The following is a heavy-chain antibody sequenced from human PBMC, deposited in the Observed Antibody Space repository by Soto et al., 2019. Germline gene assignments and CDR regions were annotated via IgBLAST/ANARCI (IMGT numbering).Heavy chain of an antibody. J-gene: IGHJ1*01. CDR2: INSDGRST. V-gene: IGHV3-74*01. D-gene: IGHD6-19*01. CDR1: GFTFSSYW. Sequence: GESLKISCAASGFTFSSYWMHWVRQAPGKGLVWVSRINSDGRSTSYADSVKGRFTISRDNAKNTLYLQMNSLRAEDTAVYYCARDGYSSGWSTAYFQHWGQGTLVTVSS. CDR3: ARDGYSSGWSTAYFQH.